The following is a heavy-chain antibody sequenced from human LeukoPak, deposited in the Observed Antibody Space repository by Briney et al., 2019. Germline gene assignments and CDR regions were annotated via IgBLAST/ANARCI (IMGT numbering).Heavy chain of an antibody. V-gene: IGHV4-4*02. Sequence: PSETLSLTCAVSGGSISSSNWWNWVRQPPGKGLEWIGEIYHSGSTNYNPSLKSRVTISVDTSKNQFSLKLSSVTTADTAVYYCARGQKYRNGYTVTELGSGYFAYWGQGTLVTVSS. CDR3: ARGQKYRNGYTVTELGSGYFAY. D-gene: IGHD5-18*01. CDR1: GGSISSSNW. CDR2: IYHSGST. J-gene: IGHJ4*02.